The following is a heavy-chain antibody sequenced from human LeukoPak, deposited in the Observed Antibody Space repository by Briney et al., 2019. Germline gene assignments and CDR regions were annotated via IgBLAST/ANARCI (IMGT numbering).Heavy chain of an antibody. CDR3: AKNIAAAVFLTWFDP. CDR1: GDSVSSNSAA. Sequence: SQTLSLTCAISGDSVSSNSAAWNWIRQSPSRGLEWLGRTYYRSKWYSDYAVSVKSRITINPDTSKNQFSLQLNSVTPGDTAVYYCAKNIAAAVFLTWFDPWGQGTLVTVSS. V-gene: IGHV6-1*01. J-gene: IGHJ5*02. D-gene: IGHD6-13*01. CDR2: TYYRSKWYS.